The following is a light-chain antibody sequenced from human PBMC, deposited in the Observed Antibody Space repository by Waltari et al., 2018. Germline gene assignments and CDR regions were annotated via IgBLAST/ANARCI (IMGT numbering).Light chain of an antibody. Sequence: QLVLTQSPSASASLGASVKLTCTLDSGHSSNIVAWLQQQPEKGPRYLMKINSDGSHSKGDDIPDRFSGSSSGAGRDLTISSVRSEDEADYYCQTGGHGTWVFGGGTKLTVL. V-gene: IGLV4-69*01. CDR3: QTGGHGTWV. J-gene: IGLJ3*02. CDR1: SGHSSNI. CDR2: INSDGSH.